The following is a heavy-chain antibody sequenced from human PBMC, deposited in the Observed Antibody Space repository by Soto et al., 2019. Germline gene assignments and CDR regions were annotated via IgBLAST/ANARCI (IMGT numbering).Heavy chain of an antibody. J-gene: IGHJ5*02. Sequence: SETLSLTCTVSGGSISSSSYYWGWIRQPPGKGLEWIGSIYYSGSTYYNPSLKSRVTISVDTSKNQFSLKLSSVTAADTAVYYCARNGKLELRGDWFDPWGQGTLVTVSS. D-gene: IGHD1-7*01. CDR3: ARNGKLELRGDWFDP. CDR1: GGSISSSSYY. CDR2: IYYSGST. V-gene: IGHV4-39*01.